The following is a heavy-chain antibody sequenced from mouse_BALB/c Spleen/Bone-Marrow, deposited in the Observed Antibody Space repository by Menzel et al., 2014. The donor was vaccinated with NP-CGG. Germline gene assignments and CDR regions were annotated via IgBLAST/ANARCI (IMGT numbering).Heavy chain of an antibody. J-gene: IGHJ3*01. CDR2: ISNLAYSI. CDR3: ERDQGQQGRAWFAY. D-gene: IGHD3-2*02. V-gene: IGHV5-15*02. Sequence: EVMLVESGGGLVQPGGSRKLSCAASGFTFSDYRMAWVRQAPGKGPEWVAFISNLAYSIHYADTVTGRFTISGENAKNTLFLEWSSLRSEDTAMCYSERDQGQQGRAWFAYWGQGTLVTVSA. CDR1: GFTFSDYR.